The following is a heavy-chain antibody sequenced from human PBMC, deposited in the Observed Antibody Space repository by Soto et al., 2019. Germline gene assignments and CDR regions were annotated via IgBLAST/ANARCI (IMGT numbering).Heavy chain of an antibody. V-gene: IGHV3-30-3*01. CDR1: GFTFSSYA. Sequence: QVQLVESGGGVVQPGRSLRLSCAASGFTFSSYAMHWVRQAPGKGLEWVAVISYDGSNKYYADSVKGRFTISRDNSKNSLYLQMNSLRAEDTAVYYCARDLNNCGGDSYSRSYYYYGMDVWGQGTTVTVSS. CDR3: ARDLNNCGGDSYSRSYYYYGMDV. CDR2: ISYDGSNK. J-gene: IGHJ6*02. D-gene: IGHD2-21*02.